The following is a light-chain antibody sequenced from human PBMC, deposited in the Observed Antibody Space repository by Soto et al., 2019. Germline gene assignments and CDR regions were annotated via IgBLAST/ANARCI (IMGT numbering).Light chain of an antibody. CDR3: QQRYRWPPIT. J-gene: IGKJ5*01. CDR1: QSVTNS. V-gene: IGKV3-11*01. CDR2: DAS. Sequence: EIVLTQSPATVSLSPVEIATLSCMASQSVTNSLAWYQQKPGQAPRLLVYDASNRATGIPTRFSGSGSGTDFTLTISSLEPEDFAVYYCQQRYRWPPITFGQGTRLEIK.